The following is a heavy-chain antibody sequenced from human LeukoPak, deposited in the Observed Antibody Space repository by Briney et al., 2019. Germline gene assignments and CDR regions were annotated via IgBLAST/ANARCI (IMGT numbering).Heavy chain of an antibody. CDR1: RYTFTSYG. J-gene: IGHJ5*02. V-gene: IGHV1-18*01. Sequence: GASVKVSCKASRYTFTSYGITWVRQAPGQGLEWMGWISAYNGNTNYAQKLQGRVTMTTDTSTSTAYMELRSLRSDDTAVYYCATTYYYGSGSSGNWFDPWGQGTLVTVSS. CDR2: ISAYNGNT. CDR3: ATTYYYGSGSSGNWFDP. D-gene: IGHD3-10*01.